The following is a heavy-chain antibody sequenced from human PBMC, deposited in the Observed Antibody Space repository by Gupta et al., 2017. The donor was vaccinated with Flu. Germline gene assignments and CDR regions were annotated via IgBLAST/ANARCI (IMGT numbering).Heavy chain of an antibody. V-gene: IGHV3-30*18. CDR1: GVIFRNDG. D-gene: IGHD2-2*01. CDR2: ISNDGKNE. Sequence: QVQLVESGGGVVQPGRSVSLSCAASGVIFRNDGMHWVRQAPGKGLEWVAVISNDGKNEYYADSVKGRFTISRDNSKNTLFLQSNSLRAEDMAVYYCAKDVLYCSTGTCGHWGADYWGQGTLVTVAS. CDR3: AKDVLYCSTGTCGHWGADY. J-gene: IGHJ4*02.